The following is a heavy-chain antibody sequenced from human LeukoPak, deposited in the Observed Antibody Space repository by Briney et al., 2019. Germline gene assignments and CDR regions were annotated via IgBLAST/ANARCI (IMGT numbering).Heavy chain of an antibody. CDR1: GGSISNYY. Sequence: SETLSLTCTVSGGSISNYYWSCIRQPPEKGLEWIGYIYYSGSTNYNPSLKSRVTISVDTSKNQFSLKLTSVTAADTAVYYCARPSGSYYGFGDFDIWGQGTMVTVSS. D-gene: IGHD1-26*01. J-gene: IGHJ3*02. V-gene: IGHV4-59*08. CDR3: ARPSGSYYGFGDFDI. CDR2: IYYSGST.